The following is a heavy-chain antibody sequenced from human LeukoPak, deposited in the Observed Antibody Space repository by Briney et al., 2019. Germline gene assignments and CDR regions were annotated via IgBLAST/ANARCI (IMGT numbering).Heavy chain of an antibody. CDR3: AKDDVAAFATGYMDV. CDR1: GFTFNTYS. Sequence: GGPLRLSCAASGFTFNTYSMNWVRQAPGKGLEWISYISFSSRTIYYADSVKGRFTISRDRSKNTVCLQMNGLRADDTAVYYCAKDDVAAFATGYMDVWGKGTTVTVSS. CDR2: ISFSSRTI. V-gene: IGHV3-48*01. J-gene: IGHJ6*03. D-gene: IGHD6-6*01.